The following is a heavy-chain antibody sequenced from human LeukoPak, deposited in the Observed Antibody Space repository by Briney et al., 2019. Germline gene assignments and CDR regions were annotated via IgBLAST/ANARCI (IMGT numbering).Heavy chain of an antibody. D-gene: IGHD3-3*01. V-gene: IGHV3-72*01. CDR3: VREYYYDFPQ. Sequence: GGSLRLSCAASGFTFSGHYMDWVRKGPGKGLEWVGRSRAKIDSYTTEYPSSVKGRFTISRDESENTLYLHMNSLKTEDTAVYYCVREYYYDFPQWGQGTLVTVSS. CDR2: SRAKIDSYTT. CDR1: GFTFSGHY. J-gene: IGHJ4*02.